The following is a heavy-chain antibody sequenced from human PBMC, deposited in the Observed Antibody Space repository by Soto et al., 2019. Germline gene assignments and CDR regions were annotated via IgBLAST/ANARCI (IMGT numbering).Heavy chain of an antibody. V-gene: IGHV3-23*01. CDR2: ISGSDGTT. D-gene: IGHD3-3*01. J-gene: IGHJ6*02. CDR1: GFTFGTYT. Sequence: EVQLLESGGGLVQPGGSLRLSCAAPGFTFGTYTMSWVCQAPGKGLEWVSSISGSDGTTYYADSVKGRFSISRDKSKNTLYLQMNSLRAEDTAIYYCAKLDFWNSYYGLDVWGQGTTVTVSS. CDR3: AKLDFWNSYYGLDV.